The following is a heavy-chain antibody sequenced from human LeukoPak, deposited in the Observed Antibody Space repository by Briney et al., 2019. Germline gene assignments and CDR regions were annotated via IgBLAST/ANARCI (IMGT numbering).Heavy chain of an antibody. J-gene: IGHJ5*02. CDR2: ISSSGDTI. CDR1: GFTFSDYS. D-gene: IGHD3-16*01. V-gene: IGHV3-11*04. CDR3: ARDGGQGAYNWFDP. Sequence: GGSLRLSCAASGFTFSDYSMTWIRQAPGKGLEWVSYISSSGDTIYHPDSVKGRFTISRDNAKNSLYLQMNSLRAEDTAVYYCARDGGQGAYNWFDPWGQGTLVTVSS.